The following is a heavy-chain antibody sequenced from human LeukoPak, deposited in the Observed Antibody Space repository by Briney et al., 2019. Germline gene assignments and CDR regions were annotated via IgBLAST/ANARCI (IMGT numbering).Heavy chain of an antibody. CDR1: GYTFTRYA. V-gene: IGHV1-18*01. D-gene: IGHD3-10*01. J-gene: IGHJ4*02. Sequence: ASVKVSCKASGYTFTRYAINWVRQAPGQGLEWMGWISAYNGYTNYTQRLQGRVTMTTETSTSTAYVELRSLRSDDTAVYYCARGQANRLLWVGELLSNINPFDYWGQGTLVTVSS. CDR2: ISAYNGYT. CDR3: ARGQANRLLWVGELLSNINPFDY.